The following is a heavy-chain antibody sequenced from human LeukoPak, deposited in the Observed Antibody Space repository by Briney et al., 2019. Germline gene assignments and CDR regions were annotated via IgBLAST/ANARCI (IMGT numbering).Heavy chain of an antibody. D-gene: IGHD2-15*01. CDR2: IWYDGSNK. CDR1: GFTFSSYG. CDR3: ARAGVVVAATVFYYGMDV. J-gene: IGHJ6*02. V-gene: IGHV3-33*01. Sequence: GGPLRLSCAASGFTFSSYGMHWVRQAPGKGLEWVAVIWYDGSNKYYADSVKGRFTISRDNSKNTLYLQMNSLRAEDTAVYYCARAGVVVAATVFYYGMDVWGQGTTVTVSS.